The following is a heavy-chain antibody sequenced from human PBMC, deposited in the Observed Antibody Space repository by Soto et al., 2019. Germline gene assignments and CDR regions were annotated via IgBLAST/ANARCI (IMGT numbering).Heavy chain of an antibody. Sequence: PGESLKISCTGSGFNFTNYWIGWVRQMPGKGLEWMGIIYPSDSDTRYSPSFQGQVTMSADKSISTAYLQWSSLKASDTAIYYCARHRHEYSISNYYYYGMDVWGQGTTVTVS. D-gene: IGHD6-6*01. CDR1: GFNFTNYW. CDR3: ARHRHEYSISNYYYYGMDV. V-gene: IGHV5-51*01. J-gene: IGHJ6*02. CDR2: IYPSDSDT.